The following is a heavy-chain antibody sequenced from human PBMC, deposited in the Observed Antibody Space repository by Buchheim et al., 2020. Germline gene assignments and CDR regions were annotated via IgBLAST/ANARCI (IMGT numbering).Heavy chain of an antibody. CDR1: GFSLSTNGMS. CDR2: IDWDDDE. V-gene: IGHV2-70*15. D-gene: IGHD4-17*01. Sequence: QVTLRESGPALVKPTQTLTLTCTFSGFSLSTNGMSVSWIRQPPGKALEWLARIDWDDDEYYSTSLKTRLTISKDTSKNQVVLTMTNMDLVDTATYFCARQTVQNSGVDYWGRGTL. CDR3: ARQTVQNSGVDY. J-gene: IGHJ4*02.